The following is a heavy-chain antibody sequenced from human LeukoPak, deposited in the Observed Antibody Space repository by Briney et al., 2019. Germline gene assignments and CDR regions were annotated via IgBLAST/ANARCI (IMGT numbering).Heavy chain of an antibody. J-gene: IGHJ4*02. CDR2: IYYSGST. Sequence: SETLSLTCTVSGGSISIYYWSWIRQPPGKGLEWIGYIYYSGSTNYNPSLKSRVTISVDTSKNQFSLKLSSVTAADTAVYYCARDRGEGSDYWGQGTLVTVSS. D-gene: IGHD3-16*01. V-gene: IGHV4-59*01. CDR3: ARDRGEGSDY. CDR1: GGSISIYY.